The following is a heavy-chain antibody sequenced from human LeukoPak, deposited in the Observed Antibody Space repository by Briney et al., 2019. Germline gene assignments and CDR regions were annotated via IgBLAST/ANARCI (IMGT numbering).Heavy chain of an antibody. CDR3: AGRPSGGGLAPLDY. CDR2: ISGSGAAT. D-gene: IGHD1-14*01. CDR1: GLAFSSST. Sequence: PGGSLRLSCAASGLAFSSSTMSWVRQAPGKGLECVSIISGSGAATYYTDSVTGRFTISRDNSKNTLFLQMNSLRAEDTAVYYCAGRPSGGGLAPLDYWGQGALVAVSS. V-gene: IGHV3-23*01. J-gene: IGHJ4*02.